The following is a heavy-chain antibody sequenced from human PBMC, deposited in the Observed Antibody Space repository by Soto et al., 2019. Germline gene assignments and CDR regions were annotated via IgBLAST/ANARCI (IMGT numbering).Heavy chain of an antibody. V-gene: IGHV4-34*01. J-gene: IGHJ6*02. D-gene: IGHD6-6*01. CDR2: INHSGST. Sequence: XETLSLSCSVSGVSFSGYYWSWIRQPPGKGLEWIGEINHSGSTNYNPSLKSRVTISVDTSKNQFSLKLSSVTAADTAVYYCAWSIAARHAYYGMDVWGQGATVTVSS. CDR3: AWSIAARHAYYGMDV. CDR1: GVSFSGYY.